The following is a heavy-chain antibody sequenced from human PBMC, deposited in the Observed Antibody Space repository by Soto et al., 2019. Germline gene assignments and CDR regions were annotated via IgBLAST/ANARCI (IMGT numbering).Heavy chain of an antibody. CDR2: ISYDGSNE. D-gene: IGHD3-22*01. CDR1: VFIFSTHD. J-gene: IGHJ4*02. CDR3: AKGRDSSGYYYAY. V-gene: IGHV3-30*18. Sequence: GGSLRLSCAASVFIFSTHDMPWVRQAPGKGLEWVALISYDGSNEYYAGSVKGRFTISRDISKNTLCLQMNSLRPEDTAVYYCAKGRDSSGYYYAYWGQGALVTVSS.